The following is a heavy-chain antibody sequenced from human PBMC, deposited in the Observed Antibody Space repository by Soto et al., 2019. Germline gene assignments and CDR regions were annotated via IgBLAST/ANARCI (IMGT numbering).Heavy chain of an antibody. J-gene: IGHJ4*02. CDR3: ARIEMATIK. V-gene: IGHV4-31*03. CDR2: IYYTAST. Sequence: SETLSLTCRVSGASIRSGGYYWSWLRQSPGKGLYWIGHIYYTASTFYRPSLKSRLTISLGTSKDQFSLDLRSVTPADTAMYYCARIEMATIKWGRGTLVT. CDR1: GASIRSGGYY.